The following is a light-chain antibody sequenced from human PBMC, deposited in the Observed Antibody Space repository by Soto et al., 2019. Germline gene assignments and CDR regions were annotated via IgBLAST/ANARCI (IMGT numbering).Light chain of an antibody. CDR1: QGISSY. CDR3: QQLNSYTPA. V-gene: IGKV1-9*01. Sequence: DIQLTQSPSFLSASVGDRVTITCRASQGISSYLAWYQQKPGKAPKLLLYAASTLQSGVPSRFSGSGSGTEFTLTISSLQPEDFATYYCQQLNSYTPAFGQGTKLEIK. J-gene: IGKJ2*01. CDR2: AAS.